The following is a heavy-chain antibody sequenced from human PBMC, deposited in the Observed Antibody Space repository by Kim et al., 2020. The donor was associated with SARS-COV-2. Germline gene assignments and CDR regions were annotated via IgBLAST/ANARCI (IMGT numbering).Heavy chain of an antibody. Sequence: GGSLRLSCAASGFAFTSFAMSWVRQTPGEGLEWVSSISGSGVTTYYADSVKGRFTISRDNSKSTLYLQMNSLRAEDTALYYCAKDVYYNLGERGTYNF. D-gene: IGHD3-16*01. J-gene: IGHJ4*01. CDR2: ISGSGVTT. CDR1: GFAFTSFA. CDR3: AKDVYYNLGERGTYNF. V-gene: IGHV3-23*01.